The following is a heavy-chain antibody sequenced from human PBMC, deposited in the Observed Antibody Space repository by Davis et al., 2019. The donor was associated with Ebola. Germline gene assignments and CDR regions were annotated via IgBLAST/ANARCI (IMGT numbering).Heavy chain of an antibody. CDR2: INGDGTIT. J-gene: IGHJ4*02. CDR1: GFIFSDYW. CDR3: VRGAVVNGRFDY. V-gene: IGHV3-74*01. D-gene: IGHD4-23*01. Sequence: GESLKISCAASGFIFSDYWMHWVRQAPGKGLVWVSRINGDGTITNYADSVKGRFIISRDNAKNTLYLQMNSLRVEDTAIYYCVRGAVVNGRFDYGAQGTLVTISS.